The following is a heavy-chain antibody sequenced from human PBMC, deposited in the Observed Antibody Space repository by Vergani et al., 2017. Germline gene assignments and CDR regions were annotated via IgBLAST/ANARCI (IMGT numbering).Heavy chain of an antibody. CDR2: ISGSGDTT. CDR3: AKGGGFAEYFQH. J-gene: IGHJ1*01. CDR1: GFTFSSYA. V-gene: IGHV3-23*04. D-gene: IGHD3-16*01. Sequence: EVQLVESGGGLVKPGGSLRLSCAASGFTFSSYAMTWVRQAPGKGLEWVSAISGSGDTTYYADSVKGRFTISRDNSKNTLYLQMNSLRAEDTAVYYCAKGGGFAEYFQHWGQGTLVTVSS.